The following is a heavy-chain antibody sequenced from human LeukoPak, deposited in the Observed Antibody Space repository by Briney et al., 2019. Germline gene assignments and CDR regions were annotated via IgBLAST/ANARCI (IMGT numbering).Heavy chain of an antibody. CDR1: GFTFSSYS. Sequence: RSGGSLRLSCAASGFTFSSYSMNWVRQAPGKGLEWVSSISSSSSYIYYADSVKGRFTISRDNAKNSLYLQMNSLRAEDTAVYYCARLVVVAATVVDYWGQGTLVTVSS. J-gene: IGHJ4*02. D-gene: IGHD2-15*01. CDR2: ISSSSSYI. V-gene: IGHV3-21*01. CDR3: ARLVVVAATVVDY.